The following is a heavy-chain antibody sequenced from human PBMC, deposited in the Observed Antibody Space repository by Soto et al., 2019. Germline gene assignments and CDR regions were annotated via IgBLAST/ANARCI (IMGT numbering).Heavy chain of an antibody. J-gene: IGHJ6*02. V-gene: IGHV1-69*04. D-gene: IGHD5-18*01. CDR1: GGTFSSYT. Sequence: SVKVSCKASGGTFSSYTFSWVRQAPGQGLEWMGRIIPILGIANYAQKFHGRVTITADKSTSTAYMELSSLRSEDTAVYYCARDRAAMVKYYYYGMDVWGQGTTVT. CDR2: IIPILGIA. CDR3: ARDRAAMVKYYYYGMDV.